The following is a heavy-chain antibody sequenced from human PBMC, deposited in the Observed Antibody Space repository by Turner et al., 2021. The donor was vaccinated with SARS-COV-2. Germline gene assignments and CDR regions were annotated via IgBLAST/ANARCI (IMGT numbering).Heavy chain of an antibody. Sequence: EVQLVESVGGLVRLGGSLRLSCTVPGLNVNTHYINWVRQAPGKGLEWVAIMYPGVVTFYADSVKGRFTISRDNSENTLYLQMNRLRPEDTAAYFCAKVEREQGVMSVYYYYMDVWGKGTTVTVSS. CDR1: GLNVNTHY. J-gene: IGHJ6*03. CDR3: AKVEREQGVMSVYYYYMDV. CDR2: MYPGVVT. V-gene: IGHV3-66*02. D-gene: IGHD2-21*01.